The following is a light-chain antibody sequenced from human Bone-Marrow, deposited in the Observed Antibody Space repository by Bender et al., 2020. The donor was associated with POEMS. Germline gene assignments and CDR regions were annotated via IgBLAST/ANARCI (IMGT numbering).Light chain of an antibody. J-gene: IGLJ2*01. V-gene: IGLV3-1*01. CDR2: QDK. Sequence: SYELTQPPSVSVSPGQTASITCSGDKLGDKYVCWYRQKPGQPPVVVMYQDKKRPSGIPERFSGSSSGNTATLTISGTQAMDESDYYCQAWDSSTAVFGGGTKLTVL. CDR3: QAWDSSTAV. CDR1: KLGDKY.